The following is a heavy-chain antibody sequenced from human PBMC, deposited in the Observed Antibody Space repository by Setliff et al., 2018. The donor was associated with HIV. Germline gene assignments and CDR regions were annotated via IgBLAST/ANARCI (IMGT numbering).Heavy chain of an antibody. CDR3: ARDDVGYCSGGSCYHLFDTFDI. Sequence: SVKVSCKASGGTFSSYAISWMRQAPGQGLEWMGRIIPIFGTANYAQKFQGRVTTTADKSTSTAYMELSSLRSEDTAVYYCARDDVGYCSGGSCYHLFDTFDIWGQGTVVTVSS. D-gene: IGHD2-15*01. V-gene: IGHV1-69*06. CDR1: GGTFSSYA. CDR2: IIPIFGTA. J-gene: IGHJ3*02.